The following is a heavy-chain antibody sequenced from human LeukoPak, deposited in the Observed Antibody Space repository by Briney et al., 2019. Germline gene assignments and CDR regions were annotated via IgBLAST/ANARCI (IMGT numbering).Heavy chain of an antibody. CDR2: INHSGST. CDR1: GGSFSGYY. V-gene: IGHV4-34*01. D-gene: IGHD5-24*01. CDR3: ARAFDGDGYYYYYYMDV. Sequence: KTSETLSLTCAVYGGSFSGYYWSWIRQPPGKGLEWIGEINHSGSTNYNPSLKSRVTISVDTSKNQFSLKLSSVTAADTAVYYCARAFDGDGYYYYYYMDVWGKGTTVTVSS. J-gene: IGHJ6*03.